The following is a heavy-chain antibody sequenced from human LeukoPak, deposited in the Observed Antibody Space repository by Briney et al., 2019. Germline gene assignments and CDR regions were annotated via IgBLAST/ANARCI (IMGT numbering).Heavy chain of an antibody. D-gene: IGHD3-22*01. J-gene: IGHJ1*01. CDR1: GFAFSGRE. CDR3: ARAPSEIGGYYPEYFRH. V-gene: IGHV3-48*03. Sequence: GGSLRLSCSASGFAFSGREMAWVRQAPGKGLEWLSTITITEGGAYYIDSVKGRFTMSRDNAKNTVSLQMNSLRAEDTGVYYCARAPSEIGGYYPEYFRHWGQGTLVTVSS. CDR2: ITITEGGA.